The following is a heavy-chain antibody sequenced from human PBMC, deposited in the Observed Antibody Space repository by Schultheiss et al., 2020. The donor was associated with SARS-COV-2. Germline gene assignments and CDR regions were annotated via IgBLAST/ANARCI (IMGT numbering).Heavy chain of an antibody. CDR1: GGSFSGYY. CDR3: ARARSSSSPLYHYYYMDV. Sequence: SQTLSLTCAVYGGSFSGYYWSWIHQPPGKGLEWIGEISHSGSTNYNPSLKSRVTISGDTSKNHFSLKLSSVTAADTAVYYCARARSSSSPLYHYYYMDVWGKGTTVTVSS. CDR2: ISHSGST. V-gene: IGHV4-34*01. D-gene: IGHD6-6*01. J-gene: IGHJ6*03.